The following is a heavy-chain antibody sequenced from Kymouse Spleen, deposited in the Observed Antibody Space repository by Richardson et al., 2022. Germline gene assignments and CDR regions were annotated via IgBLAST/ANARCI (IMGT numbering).Heavy chain of an antibody. Sequence: QVQLQQWGAGLLKPSETLSLTCAVYGGSFSGYYWSWIRQPPGKGLEWIGEINHSGSTNYNPSLKSRVTISVDTSKNQFSLKLSSVTAADTAVYYCASHYYGSGSYQPFFDYWGQGTLVTVSS. CDR3: ASHYYGSGSYQPFFDY. D-gene: IGHD3-10*01. V-gene: IGHV4-34*01. CDR1: GGSFSGYY. CDR2: INHSGST. J-gene: IGHJ4*02.